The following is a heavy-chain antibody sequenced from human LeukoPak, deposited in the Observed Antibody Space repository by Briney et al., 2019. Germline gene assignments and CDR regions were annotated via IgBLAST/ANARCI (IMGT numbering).Heavy chain of an antibody. CDR3: TRVSYADGGYFDY. V-gene: IGHV3-21*01. CDR2: ISRSGNYT. Sequence: GGSLRLSCAASGFTFTSYYMNWVRQAPGKGLEWVSSISRSGNYTYLADSLKGRFTISRDNAKNSLYLQMNSLRAEDTAVYYCTRVSYADGGYFDYWGQGTLVTVSS. J-gene: IGHJ4*02. D-gene: IGHD3-16*01. CDR1: GFTFTSYY.